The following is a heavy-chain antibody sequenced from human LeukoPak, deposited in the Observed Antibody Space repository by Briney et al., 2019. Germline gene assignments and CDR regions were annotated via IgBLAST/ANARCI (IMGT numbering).Heavy chain of an antibody. CDR2: IRYDGSNK. CDR1: GFTFSSYG. J-gene: IGHJ4*02. V-gene: IGHV3-30*02. CDR3: AKEDGGPLDY. D-gene: IGHD4-23*01. Sequence: GGSLRLSCAASGFTFSSYGMHWVCQAPGKGLEWVAFIRYDGSNKYYADSVKGRFTISRDTSKNTLYLQMNSLRPEDTAVYYCAKEDGGPLDYWGQGTLVTVSS.